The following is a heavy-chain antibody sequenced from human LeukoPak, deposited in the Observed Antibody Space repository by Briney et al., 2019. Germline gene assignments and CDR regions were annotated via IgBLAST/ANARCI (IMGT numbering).Heavy chain of an antibody. CDR1: GFTFDDYA. CDR3: TKRKNSDYPFDY. J-gene: IGHJ4*02. V-gene: IGHV3-9*01. CDR2: INWSSSDI. Sequence: PGRSLRLSCAASGFTFDDYAMHWVRQAPGKGLEWVSGINWSSSDIIYADSVKGRFTISRDNAKNSPYLLMDSLRPEDTAFYYCTKRKNSDYPFDYWGQGTLVTVSS. D-gene: IGHD4-11*01.